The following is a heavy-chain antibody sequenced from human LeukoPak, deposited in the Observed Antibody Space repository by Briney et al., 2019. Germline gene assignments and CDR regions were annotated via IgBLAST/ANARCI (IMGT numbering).Heavy chain of an antibody. CDR2: INPNSGGT. V-gene: IGHV1-2*06. CDR3: AREAKYSSSWSHAFDI. D-gene: IGHD6-13*01. Sequence: SVKASCKPSGCTFIGYSMHWVRQAPGQALESMVRINPNSGGTNYAQKFQGRVTMTRDTSISTAYMELSRLRSDDKAVYYCAREAKYSSSWSHAFDIWGQGTMVTVSS. CDR1: GCTFIGYS. J-gene: IGHJ3*02.